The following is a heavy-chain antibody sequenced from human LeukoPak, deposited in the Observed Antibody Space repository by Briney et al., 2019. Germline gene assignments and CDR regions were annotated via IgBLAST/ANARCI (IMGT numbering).Heavy chain of an antibody. J-gene: IGHJ6*02. CDR3: ARARPQQSYYYGMDV. CDR1: GYTFTGYY. CDR2: INPNNGAT. D-gene: IGHD1-1*01. V-gene: IGHV1-2*06. Sequence: ASVKVSCKASGYTFTGYYMHWVRQAPGQGLEWMGRINPNNGATNYAQKLQGRVTITGDTSISTAYMELSSLRSDDTAVYYCARARPQQSYYYGMDVWGQGTTVTVSS.